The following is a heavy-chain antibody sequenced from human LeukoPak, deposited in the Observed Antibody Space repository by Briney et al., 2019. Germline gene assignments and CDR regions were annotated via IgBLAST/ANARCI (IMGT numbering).Heavy chain of an antibody. CDR3: ARGGIAVAGTTGYYFDY. V-gene: IGHV4-59*01. Sequence: SETLSLTCTVSGGSISSYYWSWIRQPPGKGLEWIGYIYYSGSTNYNPSLKSRVTISVDTSKNQFSLKLSSVTAADTAVYYCARGGIAVAGTTGYYFDYWGQGTLVTVSS. CDR2: IYYSGST. CDR1: GGSISSYY. D-gene: IGHD6-19*01. J-gene: IGHJ4*02.